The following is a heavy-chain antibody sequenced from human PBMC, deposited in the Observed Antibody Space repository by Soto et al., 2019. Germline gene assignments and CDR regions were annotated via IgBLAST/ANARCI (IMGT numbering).Heavy chain of an antibody. CDR1: GGSFSGYY. Sequence: SETLSLTCAVYGGSFSGYYWSWIRQPPGKGLEWIGEINHSGSTNYNPSLKSRVTISVDTSKNQFSLKLSSVTAADTAVYYCGRLWFGELLQDYWGQGTLVTVSS. CDR3: GRLWFGELLQDY. CDR2: INHSGST. V-gene: IGHV4-34*01. J-gene: IGHJ4*02. D-gene: IGHD3-10*01.